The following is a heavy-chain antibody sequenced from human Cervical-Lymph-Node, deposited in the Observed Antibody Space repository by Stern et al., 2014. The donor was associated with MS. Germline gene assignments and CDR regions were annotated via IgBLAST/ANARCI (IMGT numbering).Heavy chain of an antibody. CDR3: AREKSDCSGGSCFSSLDY. CDR1: GDTFSTHA. J-gene: IGHJ4*02. V-gene: IGHV1-69*11. Sequence: QVPLVQSGAAVKKPGSSVKVSCKSSGDTFSTHAISWVRQAPGQGLERMGRIIPILDTTDYAQKFQGRLTIDADESTNTAYMELSSLTPDDTAVYYCAREKSDCSGGSCFSSLDYWGQGTLVTVSS. CDR2: IIPILDTT. D-gene: IGHD2-15*01.